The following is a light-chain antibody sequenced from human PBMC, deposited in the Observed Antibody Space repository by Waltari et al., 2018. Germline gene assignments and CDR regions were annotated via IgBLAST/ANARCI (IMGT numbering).Light chain of an antibody. CDR2: GES. Sequence: IVMTQSPVTLSVSPGEIATLSSRASQSVNTNLAWYQQKPGQAPRLLSYGESTRDTGIPGRFSGSGSGTEFTLTISSLQYEDFAVYYCQQYNKWPPWTFGQGTRVEIK. CDR3: QQYNKWPPWT. J-gene: IGKJ1*01. CDR1: QSVNTN. V-gene: IGKV3-15*01.